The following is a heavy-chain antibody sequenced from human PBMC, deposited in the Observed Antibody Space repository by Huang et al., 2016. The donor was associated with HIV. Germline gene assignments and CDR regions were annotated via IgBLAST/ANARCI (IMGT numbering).Heavy chain of an antibody. CDR2: IKHRGTV. J-gene: IGHJ3*01. CDR3: ARGMRLLRCGEVNDAFDV. CDR1: GASFTDHN. Sequence: QVQLQQWGAGLLKPSETLSLTCAVYGASFTDHNWGWIRQPPGKGLEWLGEIKHRGTVNHNPSPNRRVTISLDTSKSQCSLKLTSVTAAETAVYYCARGMRLLRCGEVNDAFDVWGRGTMVTVSS. D-gene: IGHD6-25*01. V-gene: IGHV4-34*01.